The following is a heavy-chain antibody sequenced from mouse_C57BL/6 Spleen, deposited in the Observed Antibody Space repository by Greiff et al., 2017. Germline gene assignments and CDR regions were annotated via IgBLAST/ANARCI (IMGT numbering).Heavy chain of an antibody. D-gene: IGHD2-5*01. CDR3: AREESNYVNAMEE. CDR2: INPNNGGT. V-gene: IGHV1-26*01. J-gene: IGHJ4*01. CDR1: GYTFTDYY. Sequence: VQLQQSGPELVKPGASVKISCKASGYTFTDYYMNWVKQSHGKSLEWIGDINPNNGGTSYNQKFKGKATLTVDKSSSTAYMELRSLTSEDSAVYYCAREESNYVNAMEEWGQGTSVTVSS.